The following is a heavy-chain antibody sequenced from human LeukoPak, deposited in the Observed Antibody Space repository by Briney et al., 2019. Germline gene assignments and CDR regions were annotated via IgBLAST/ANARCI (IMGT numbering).Heavy chain of an antibody. V-gene: IGHV1-46*01. J-gene: IGHJ3*02. CDR2: MNPSGGST. Sequence: ASVKVPCKASGYAFTKYYMHWVRQAPGQGREWMGIMNPSGGSTTYAQKFRGRVTMTSDTSTSTVFMELSSLKSEDTAIYYCARWNDAANGFDIWGQGTMVTVSS. CDR3: ARWNDAANGFDI. CDR1: GYAFTKYY. D-gene: IGHD1-1*01.